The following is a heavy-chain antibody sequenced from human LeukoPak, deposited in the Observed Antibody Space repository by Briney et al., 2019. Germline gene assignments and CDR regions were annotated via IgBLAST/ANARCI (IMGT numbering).Heavy chain of an antibody. CDR3: ARALAYCSSTSCQPSPFDY. CDR1: GGSISSGGYY. D-gene: IGHD2-2*01. CDR2: IYHSGST. V-gene: IGHV4-31*03. Sequence: KPSETLSLTCTVSGGSISSGGYYWSWIRQHPGKGLEWIGYIYHSGSTYYNPSLKSRVTISVDTSKNQFSLKLSSVTAADTAVYYCARALAYCSSTSCQPSPFDYWGQGTLVTVSS. J-gene: IGHJ4*02.